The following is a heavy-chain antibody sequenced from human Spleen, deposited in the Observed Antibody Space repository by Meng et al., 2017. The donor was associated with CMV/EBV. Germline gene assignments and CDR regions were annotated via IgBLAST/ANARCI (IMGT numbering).Heavy chain of an antibody. Sequence: FTCSSYAMHWVRQAPGKGLEWVAVISYDGSNKYYADSVKGRFTISRDNSKNTLYLQMNSLRAEDTAVYYCARDGLVYDSSGYYFPTGYWGQGTLVTVSS. V-gene: IGHV3-30*04. J-gene: IGHJ4*02. CDR1: FTCSSYA. D-gene: IGHD3-22*01. CDR3: ARDGLVYDSSGYYFPTGY. CDR2: ISYDGSNK.